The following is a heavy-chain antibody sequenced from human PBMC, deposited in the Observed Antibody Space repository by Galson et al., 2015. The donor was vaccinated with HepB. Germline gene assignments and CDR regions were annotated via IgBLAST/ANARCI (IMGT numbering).Heavy chain of an antibody. J-gene: IGHJ6*02. V-gene: IGHV3-64*01. D-gene: IGHD3-3*01. Sequence: SLRLSCAASGFTFSSYAMHWVRQAPGKGLEYVSAISSNGGSTYYANSVKGRFTISRDNSKNTLYLQMGSLRAEDMAVYYCARDYQEEAYYDFWSGYRPYYYGMDVWGQGTTVTVSS. CDR2: ISSNGGST. CDR1: GFTFSSYA. CDR3: ARDYQEEAYYDFWSGYRPYYYGMDV.